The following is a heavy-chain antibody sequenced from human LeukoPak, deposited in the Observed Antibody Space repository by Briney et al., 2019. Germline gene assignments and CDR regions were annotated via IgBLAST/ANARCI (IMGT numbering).Heavy chain of an antibody. V-gene: IGHV3-64*02. CDR1: EFTFSSYT. J-gene: IGHJ4*02. D-gene: IGHD1-26*01. Sequence: GGSLRLSCAVSEFTFSSYTMYWVRQAPGKGLEYVSAISSNGDKKYYADSVRGRFTISRDNSKNTLYLQMGRLRGEDMAVYYCATSYRYSGSYLDYFDYWGQGTLVTVSS. CDR2: ISSNGDKK. CDR3: ATSYRYSGSYLDYFDY.